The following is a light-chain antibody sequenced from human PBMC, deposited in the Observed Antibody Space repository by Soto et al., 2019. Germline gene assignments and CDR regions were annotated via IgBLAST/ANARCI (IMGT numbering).Light chain of an antibody. CDR2: EAS. V-gene: IGKV1-5*03. Sequence: ILMYQTPSTRPATVEGRVRMTWRASQTISGRLAWYQLNPGEAPKLLIYEASTLQWGDPSRFSGSGFGTELTLTICSLQTDDFATYCSKRVHSYPLTFCGGTKVDIK. CDR3: KRVHSYPLT. J-gene: IGKJ4*01. CDR1: QTISGR.